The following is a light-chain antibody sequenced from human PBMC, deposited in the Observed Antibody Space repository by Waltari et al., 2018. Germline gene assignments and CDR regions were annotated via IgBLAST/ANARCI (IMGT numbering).Light chain of an antibody. CDR2: GAS. J-gene: IGKJ3*01. Sequence: EIVMTQSPATLSVSPGDRVTLSCRASQTISSNLAWYQQRPGQAPRLLIYGASNWATGIPARFSGTGSGTEFTLTISSLQSEDFAVYYCQQYNNWPPLFTFGPGTKVDMK. V-gene: IGKV3D-15*01. CDR3: QQYNNWPPLFT. CDR1: QTISSN.